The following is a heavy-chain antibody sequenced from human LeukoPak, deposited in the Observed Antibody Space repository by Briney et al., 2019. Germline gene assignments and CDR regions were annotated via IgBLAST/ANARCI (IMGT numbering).Heavy chain of an antibody. D-gene: IGHD4-11*01. J-gene: IGHJ4*02. CDR1: GFTFSSRDW. CDR2: IKQDGSEK. CDR3: ANPPTVTSFHY. V-gene: IGHV3-7*01. Sequence: PGGSLRLSCVASGFTFSSRDWMTWVRQAPGKGLEWVANIKQDGSEKNYVDSVKGRFTISRDNAKNSVDLQMNSLRVEDTAVYYCANPPTVTSFHYWGQGTLVTVSS.